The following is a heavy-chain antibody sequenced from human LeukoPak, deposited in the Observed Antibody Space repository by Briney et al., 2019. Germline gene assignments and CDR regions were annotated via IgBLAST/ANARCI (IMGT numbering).Heavy chain of an antibody. D-gene: IGHD3-10*01. Sequence: SETLSLTCTVSGGSISSSSYYWGWIRQPPGKGLEWIGSIYYSGSTYYNPSLKSRVTISVDTSKNQFSLKLSSVTAADTAVYYCARGVQVRGVITLQYYFDYWGQGTLVTVSS. J-gene: IGHJ4*02. CDR3: ARGVQVRGVITLQYYFDY. CDR1: GGSISSSSYY. CDR2: IYYSGST. V-gene: IGHV4-39*01.